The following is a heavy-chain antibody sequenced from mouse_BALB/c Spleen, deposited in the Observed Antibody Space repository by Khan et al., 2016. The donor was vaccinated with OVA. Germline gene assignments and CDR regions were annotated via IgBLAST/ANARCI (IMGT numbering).Heavy chain of an antibody. V-gene: IGHV1-9*01. CDR3: ARGAGTTYGMDY. CDR1: GYTFSSYW. Sequence: QVQLQQSGAELMRPGASVKISCKASGYTFSSYWIEWVKQRPGHGLEWIAEILPGRGNSNYNEKFKGKATFTADTSSNIAYMQLNSLTSEDSAVYYWARGAGTTYGMDYWGQGTSVTVSS. J-gene: IGHJ4*01. CDR2: ILPGRGNS. D-gene: IGHD4-1*01.